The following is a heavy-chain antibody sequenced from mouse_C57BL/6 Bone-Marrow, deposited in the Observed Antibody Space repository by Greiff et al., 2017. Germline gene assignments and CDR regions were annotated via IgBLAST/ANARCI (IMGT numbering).Heavy chain of an antibody. Sequence: VQLQQSGAELVRPGTSVKMSCKASGYTFTNYWIGWAKQRPGHGLEWIGDIYPGGGYTNYNEKFKGKATLTADKSSSTAYLQFSSLTSEDSAIYYCARSYYYGWGFAYWGQGTLVTVSA. J-gene: IGHJ3*01. CDR1: GYTFTNYW. V-gene: IGHV1-63*01. CDR2: IYPGGGYT. CDR3: ARSYYYGWGFAY. D-gene: IGHD1-2*01.